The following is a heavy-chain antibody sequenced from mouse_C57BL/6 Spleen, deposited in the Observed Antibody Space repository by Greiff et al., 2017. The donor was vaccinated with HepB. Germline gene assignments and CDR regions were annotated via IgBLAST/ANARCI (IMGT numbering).Heavy chain of an antibody. Sequence: EVNVVESGGGLVKPGGSLKLSCAASGFTFSSYAMSWVRQTPEKRLEWVATISDGGSYTYYPDNVKGRFTISRDDAKNNLYLQMSHLKSEDTAMYYCARERSSGYLFAYWGQGTLVTVSA. CDR1: GFTFSSYA. CDR2: ISDGGSYT. J-gene: IGHJ3*01. V-gene: IGHV5-4*01. CDR3: ARERSSGYLFAY. D-gene: IGHD3-2*02.